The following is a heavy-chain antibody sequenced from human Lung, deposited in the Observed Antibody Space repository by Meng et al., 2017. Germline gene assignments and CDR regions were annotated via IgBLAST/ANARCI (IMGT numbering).Heavy chain of an antibody. D-gene: IGHD4-17*01. Sequence: SETLSLICTVSGGSISSYYWSWIRQPPGKGLEWIGYIYYSGSTNYNPSLKSRVTISVDTSKNQFSLKLSSVTAADTAAYYCASLPPYGDYWFDPWGQGTLVTVSS. J-gene: IGHJ5*02. CDR2: IYYSGST. CDR1: GGSISSYY. CDR3: ASLPPYGDYWFDP. V-gene: IGHV4-59*01.